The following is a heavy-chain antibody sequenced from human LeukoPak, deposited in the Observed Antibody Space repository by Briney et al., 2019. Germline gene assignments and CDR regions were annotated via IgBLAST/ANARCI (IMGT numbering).Heavy chain of an antibody. Sequence: GGSLRLPCAAYGFSFGDYTMNWVRQAAGKGLEWVSYISTSSRTIYYADSVKGRFTISRDNAKNSLYLQMNSLRPDDTAVYHCARIGGKRAPDVDYWGQGILVTVSS. V-gene: IGHV3-48*01. CDR2: ISTSSRTI. CDR3: ARIGGKRAPDVDY. J-gene: IGHJ4*02. CDR1: GFSFGDYT. D-gene: IGHD3-10*01.